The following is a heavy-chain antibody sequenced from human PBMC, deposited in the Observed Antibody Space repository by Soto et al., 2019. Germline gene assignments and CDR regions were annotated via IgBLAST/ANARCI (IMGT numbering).Heavy chain of an antibody. CDR2: INTDGSVA. Sequence: EVQLVESGGGLVQPGESLRLSCAASGLTFRSYWMHWVRQAPGKGLVWVSRINTDGSVAMYVDSVKGRFTISRDNAKYTLYLDMTSLRAEDTAVYYCVRVMRLWRLDYWGQGTLVTVSS. CDR1: GLTFRSYW. V-gene: IGHV3-74*03. CDR3: VRVMRLWRLDY. D-gene: IGHD3-16*01. J-gene: IGHJ4*02.